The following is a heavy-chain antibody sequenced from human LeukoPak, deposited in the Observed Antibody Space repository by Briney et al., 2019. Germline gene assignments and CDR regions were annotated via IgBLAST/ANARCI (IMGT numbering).Heavy chain of an antibody. CDR2: IRAYSTAT. CDR1: GFSFSYHN. Sequence: GGSLRLSCVASGFSFSYHNMNWVRQAPGKGLEWIAHIRAYSTATYYADSVKGRFTVSRDDANNALYLQMNSLKDEDTALYFCASPLGPPPGYWGQGTLVTVSS. V-gene: IGHV3-48*02. J-gene: IGHJ4*02. CDR3: ASPLGPPPGY.